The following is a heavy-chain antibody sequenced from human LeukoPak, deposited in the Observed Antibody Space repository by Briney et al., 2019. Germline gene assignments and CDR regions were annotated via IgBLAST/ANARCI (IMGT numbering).Heavy chain of an antibody. J-gene: IGHJ3*02. CDR1: AFTFSSYW. D-gene: IGHD3-10*01. CDR2: INSDGSST. CDR3: ARVIRGSGSEAFDI. Sequence: GGSLTLSCAASAFTFSSYWMHWVRQAPGKGLVWVSRINSDGSSTSYADSVKGRFTISRDNAKNTLYLQMNSLRAEDTAVYYCARVIRGSGSEAFDIWGQGTMVTLSS. V-gene: IGHV3-74*01.